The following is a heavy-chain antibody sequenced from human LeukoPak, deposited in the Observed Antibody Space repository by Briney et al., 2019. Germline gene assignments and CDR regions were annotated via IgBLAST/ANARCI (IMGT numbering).Heavy chain of an antibody. V-gene: IGHV1-69*05. CDR3: ARGRYYYDSSGYYPRHYFDY. Sequence: SVKVSCKASGGTFSSYAISWVRQAPGQGLEWMGGIIPIFGAANYAQKFQGRVTITTDESTSTAYMELSSLRSEDTAVYYCARGRYYYDSSGYYPRHYFDYWGQGTLVTVSS. J-gene: IGHJ4*02. CDR1: GGTFSSYA. CDR2: IIPIFGAA. D-gene: IGHD3-22*01.